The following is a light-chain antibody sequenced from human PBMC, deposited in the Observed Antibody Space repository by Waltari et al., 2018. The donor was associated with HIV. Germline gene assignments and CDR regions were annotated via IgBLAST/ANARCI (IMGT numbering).Light chain of an antibody. J-gene: IGLJ2*01. CDR3: SSYTSSSTSVV. CDR2: DVT. Sequence: GTSSDVGDYNYVSWYQQHPGKAPKLMIYDVTNRPSGISNRFSGSKSGNTASLTISGLQAEDEADYYCSSYTSSSTSVVFGGGTKLTVL. CDR1: SSDVGDYNY. V-gene: IGLV2-14*03.